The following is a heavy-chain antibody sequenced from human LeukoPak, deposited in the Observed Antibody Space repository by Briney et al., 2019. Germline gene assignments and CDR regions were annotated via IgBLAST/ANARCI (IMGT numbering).Heavy chain of an antibody. CDR1: GFTFSSYS. CDR3: ARASSSWYYFDY. J-gene: IGHJ4*02. V-gene: IGHV3-21*01. Sequence: GGSLRLSCAASGFTFSSYSVNWVRQAPGKGLEWVSFISSSSSYVYYADSVKGRFIISRDNAKNSLFLQMNSLRAEDTAVYYCARASSSWYYFDYWGQGTLVTVSS. D-gene: IGHD6-13*01. CDR2: ISSSSSYV.